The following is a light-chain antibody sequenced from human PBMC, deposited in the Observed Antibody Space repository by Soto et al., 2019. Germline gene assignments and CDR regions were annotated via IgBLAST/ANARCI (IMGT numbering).Light chain of an antibody. J-gene: IGLJ3*02. CDR2: EVS. V-gene: IGLV2-14*01. CDR1: NSDVGGYNY. CDR3: SSYVSSNLRV. Sequence: QSALTQPASVSGSPGQSITISCTGTNSDVGGYNYVSWYQHHPGKAPKLMIYEVSNRPSGVSNRVSGSKSGNTASLTISGLQAEDEADYYCSSYVSSNLRVFGAGTKLTVL.